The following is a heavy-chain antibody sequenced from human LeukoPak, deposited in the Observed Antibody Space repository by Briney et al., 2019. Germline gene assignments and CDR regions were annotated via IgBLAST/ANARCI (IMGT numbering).Heavy chain of an antibody. V-gene: IGHV4-59*01. CDR2: IYYSGST. Sequence: SETLSLTCTVSGGSISSYYWSWIRQPPGKGLEWIGYIYYSGSTNYNPSLKSRVTISVDTSKNQFSLKLSSVTAADTAVYYCARAPLGYCSGGSCHGYYYYYMDVWGKGTTVTVSS. CDR1: GGSISSYY. J-gene: IGHJ6*03. D-gene: IGHD2-15*01. CDR3: ARAPLGYCSGGSCHGYYYYYMDV.